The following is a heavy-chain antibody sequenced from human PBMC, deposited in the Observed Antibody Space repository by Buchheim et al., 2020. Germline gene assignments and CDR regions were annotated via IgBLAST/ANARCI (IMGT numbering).Heavy chain of an antibody. CDR2: INHSGST. CDR3: ARGSNWKGLGY. Sequence: QVQLQQWGPGLLKPSETLSLTCAVYGGSISGYYWSWIRQPPGKGLEWIGEINHSGSTNYNPSLKSRVTISVDTSKNQFSLKLSSVTAADTTVYYCARGSNWKGLGYWGQGTL. J-gene: IGHJ4*02. D-gene: IGHD1-1*01. CDR1: GGSISGYY. V-gene: IGHV4-34*01.